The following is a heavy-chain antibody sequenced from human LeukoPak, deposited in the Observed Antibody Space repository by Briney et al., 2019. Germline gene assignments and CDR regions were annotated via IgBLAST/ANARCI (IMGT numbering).Heavy chain of an antibody. V-gene: IGHV3-23*01. CDR2: ISGSGGST. CDR1: GXTFSTYA. J-gene: IGHJ4*02. CDR3: AKNVVPAAPSSFDY. Sequence: GGSLRLSCAASGXTFSTYAVSWVRQAPGKGLEWVSVISGSGGSTYYADSVKGRFTISRDNSKNTLYLQMNSLRAEDTAVYYCAKNVVPAAPSSFDYWGQGTLVTVSS. D-gene: IGHD2-2*01.